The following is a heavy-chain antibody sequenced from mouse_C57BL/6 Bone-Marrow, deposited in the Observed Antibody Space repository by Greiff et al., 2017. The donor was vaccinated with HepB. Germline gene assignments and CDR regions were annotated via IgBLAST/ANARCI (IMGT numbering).Heavy chain of an antibody. J-gene: IGHJ3*01. Sequence: VKQRPGQGLEWIGRIHPSDSDTNYNQKFKGKATLTVDKSSSTAYMQLSSLTSEDSAVYYCASYDYDGAWFAYWGQGTLVTVSA. V-gene: IGHV1-74*01. CDR2: IHPSDSDT. D-gene: IGHD2-4*01. CDR3: ASYDYDGAWFAY.